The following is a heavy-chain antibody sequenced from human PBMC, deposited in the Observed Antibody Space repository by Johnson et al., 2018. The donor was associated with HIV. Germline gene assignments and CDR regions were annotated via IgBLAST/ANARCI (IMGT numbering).Heavy chain of an antibody. CDR2: IDWSGGRT. V-gene: IGHV3-20*04. CDR1: GFTFDDYG. CDR3: ARRGITIVADACDI. J-gene: IGHJ3*02. D-gene: IGHD3-10*01. Sequence: VQLVESGGGVARPGGSLRLSCAASGFTFDDYGMSWVRQAPGKGLEWVSGIDWSGGRTGYADSVKGRFTISRDNAKKLLYLQMYSLRAEDTAFYYCARRGITIVADACDIWGQGTMVTVSS.